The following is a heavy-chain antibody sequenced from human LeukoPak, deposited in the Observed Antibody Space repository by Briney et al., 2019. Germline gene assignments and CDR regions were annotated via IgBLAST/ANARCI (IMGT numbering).Heavy chain of an antibody. Sequence: GGSLRLSCAASGFTVSSNYMSWVRQAPGKGLEWVSVIYSGGSTYYADSVKSRFTISRDNSKNTLYLQMNSLRAEDTAVYYCARYYYDSSGYYYWFDPWGQGTLVTVSS. CDR3: ARYYYDSSGYYYWFDP. D-gene: IGHD3-22*01. J-gene: IGHJ5*02. CDR1: GFTVSSNY. V-gene: IGHV3-53*01. CDR2: IYSGGST.